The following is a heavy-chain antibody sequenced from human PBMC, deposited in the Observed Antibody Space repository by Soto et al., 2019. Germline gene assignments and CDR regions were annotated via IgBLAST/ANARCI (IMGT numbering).Heavy chain of an antibody. CDR3: TRRFGNYGSGSQTGLYYYGMDV. CDR2: IRSKANSYAT. D-gene: IGHD3-10*01. J-gene: IGHJ6*02. V-gene: IGHV3-73*01. CDR1: GFTFSGSA. Sequence: GGSLRLSCAASGFTFSGSAMHWVRQASGKGLEWVGRIRSKANSYATAYAASVKGRFTISRDDSKNTAYLQMNSLKTEDTAVYYCTRRFGNYGSGSQTGLYYYGMDVWGQGTTVTVSS.